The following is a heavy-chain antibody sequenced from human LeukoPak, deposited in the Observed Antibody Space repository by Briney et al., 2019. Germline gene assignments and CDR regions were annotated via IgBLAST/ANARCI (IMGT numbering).Heavy chain of an antibody. J-gene: IGHJ4*02. CDR2: VYYSGNT. Sequence: NPSETLSLTCTVSGGSISSTTYYWAWIRQPPGKGLEWIGSVYYSGNTYYNPSLMSRLTISVDTSKNQFSLQLSSVTAAETAVYYCARQEEHLAQVDYGGQEPRSTFPS. CDR3: ARQEEHLAQVDY. CDR1: GGSISSTTYY. V-gene: IGHV4-39*01.